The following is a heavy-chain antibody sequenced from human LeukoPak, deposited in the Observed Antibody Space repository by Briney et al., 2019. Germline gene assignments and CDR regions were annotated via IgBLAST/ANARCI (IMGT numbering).Heavy chain of an antibody. CDR3: ARGQIYGTGSYFFDH. D-gene: IGHD3-10*01. CDR1: GFTVTSNH. CDR2: IYTDGRT. Sequence: GESLKISCAASGFTVTSNHMSWVRQTPGQGRLEWVSVIYTDGRTFYTGSVTGRFTISRDSFKNTLYLQMNSLRAEDTAVYYCARGQIYGTGSYFFDHWGQGTLVTVSS. J-gene: IGHJ4*02. V-gene: IGHV3-66*01.